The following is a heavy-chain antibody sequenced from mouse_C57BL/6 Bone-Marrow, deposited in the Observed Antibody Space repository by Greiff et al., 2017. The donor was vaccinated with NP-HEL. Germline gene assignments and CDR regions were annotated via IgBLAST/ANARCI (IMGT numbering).Heavy chain of an antibody. CDR2: IDPSDSYT. CDR1: GYTFTSYW. CDR3: AREGYYGSRFAY. V-gene: IGHV1-59*01. Sequence: QVQLQQPGAELVRPGTSVKLSCKASGYTFTSYWMHWVKQRPGQGLEWIGVIDPSDSYTTYNQKFKGKATLTVDTSSSTAYMQLSSLTSEDSAVYYCAREGYYGSRFAYWGQGTLVTVSA. D-gene: IGHD1-1*01. J-gene: IGHJ3*01.